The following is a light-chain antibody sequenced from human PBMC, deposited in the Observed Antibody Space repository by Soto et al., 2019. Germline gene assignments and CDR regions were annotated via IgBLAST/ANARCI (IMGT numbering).Light chain of an antibody. CDR3: QQYNNWLRT. Sequence: EIVMTQSPATLSVSPGERVTLSCRASQSVSSNLAWYQQKPGQTPRLLIYDASTGATGIPARFSGSGSGTEFTLTISSLQSEDFAVYYCQQYNNWLRTFGQGPKV. CDR1: QSVSSN. V-gene: IGKV3-15*01. J-gene: IGKJ1*01. CDR2: DAS.